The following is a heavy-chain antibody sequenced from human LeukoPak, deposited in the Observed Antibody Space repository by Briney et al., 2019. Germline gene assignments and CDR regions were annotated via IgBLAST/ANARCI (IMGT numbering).Heavy chain of an antibody. CDR1: GGSINNYY. V-gene: IGHV4-59*01. CDR3: ARDSRDYGSGSYWDV. CDR2: ITGSIYFSVST. Sequence: SETLSLTCTVSGGSINNYYWNCIRQPPGKGLEWIGYITGSIYFSVSTKYDPSLESRVTMLVDTSKNQFSLTLSSVTAADTAVYYCARDSRDYGSGSYWDVWGQGTTVTVSS. D-gene: IGHD3-10*01. J-gene: IGHJ6*02.